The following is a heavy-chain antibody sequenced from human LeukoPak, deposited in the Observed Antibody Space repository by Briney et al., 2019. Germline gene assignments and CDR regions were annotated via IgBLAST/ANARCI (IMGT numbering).Heavy chain of an antibody. CDR3: ARVPARMFELRYFDWLGIDY. CDR1: GYTFTSYG. J-gene: IGHJ4*02. CDR2: ISAYNGNT. Sequence: ASVKVSCKASGYTFTSYGISWVRQAPGQGLEWMGWISAYNGNTNYAQKLQGRVTMTTDTSTSTAYMELRSLRSDDTAVYYCARVPARMFELRYFDWLGIDYWGQGTLVTVSS. V-gene: IGHV1-18*01. D-gene: IGHD3-9*01.